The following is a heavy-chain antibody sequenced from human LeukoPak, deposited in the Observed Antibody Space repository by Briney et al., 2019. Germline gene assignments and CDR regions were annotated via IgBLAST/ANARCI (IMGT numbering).Heavy chain of an antibody. CDR2: INPNSGGT. V-gene: IGHV1-2*02. CDR1: GYTFTGYY. Sequence: ASVKVSCKASGYTFTGYYMHRVRQAPGQGLEWMGWINPNSGGTNYAQKFQGRVTMTRDTSISTAYMELSRLRSDDTAVYYCAREWEDYDILTGFDYWGQGTLVTVSS. CDR3: AREWEDYDILTGFDY. J-gene: IGHJ4*02. D-gene: IGHD3-9*01.